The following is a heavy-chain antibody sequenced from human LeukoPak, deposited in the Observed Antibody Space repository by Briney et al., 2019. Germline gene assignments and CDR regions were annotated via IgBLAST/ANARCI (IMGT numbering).Heavy chain of an antibody. V-gene: IGHV3-48*03. CDR1: GFTFSSYE. Sequence: GGSPRLSCAASGFTFSSYEMNWVRQAPGKGLEWVSYISSSGSTIYYADSVKGRFTISRDNANNSLYLQMNSLRAEDTAVYYCASVYGSGSYFHYYYGMDVWGQGTTVTVSS. D-gene: IGHD3-10*01. CDR3: ASVYGSGSYFHYYYGMDV. J-gene: IGHJ6*02. CDR2: ISSSGSTI.